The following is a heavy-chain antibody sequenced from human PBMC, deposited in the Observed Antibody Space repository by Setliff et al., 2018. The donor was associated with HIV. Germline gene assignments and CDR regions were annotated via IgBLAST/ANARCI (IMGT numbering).Heavy chain of an antibody. J-gene: IGHJ6*03. CDR3: SRGVLQFLEWSSSGDYYYYMDV. V-gene: IGHV3-49*04. CDR2: ISGNPYGGTT. CDR1: GFTFGDYA. D-gene: IGHD3-3*01. Sequence: GESLKISCTTSGFTFGDYAMSWVRQAPGKGLEWVGFISGNPYGGTTEYAASVKGRFTISRDDSKSIAYLQINSLKTEDTAVYYCSRGVLQFLEWSSSGDYYYYMDVCGKGTTVTVSS.